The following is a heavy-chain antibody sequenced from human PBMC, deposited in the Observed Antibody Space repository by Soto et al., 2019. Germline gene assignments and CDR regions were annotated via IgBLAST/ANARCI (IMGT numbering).Heavy chain of an antibody. CDR3: ARDLTIAVAPLDY. V-gene: IGHV1-69*04. D-gene: IGHD6-19*01. CDR2: IIPILGIA. CDR1: GGTFSSYT. J-gene: IGHJ4*02. Sequence: SVKVSGKASGGTFSSYTISWVRQAPGQGLEWMGRIIPILGIANYAQKFQGRVTITADKSTSTAYMELSSLRSEDTAVYYCARDLTIAVAPLDYWGQGTLVTVSS.